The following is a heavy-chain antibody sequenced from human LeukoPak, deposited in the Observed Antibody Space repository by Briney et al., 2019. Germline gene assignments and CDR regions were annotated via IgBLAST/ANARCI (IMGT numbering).Heavy chain of an antibody. D-gene: IGHD2-2*01. CDR3: TRLTVPLRFDP. J-gene: IGHJ5*02. V-gene: IGHV4-59*01. Sequence: LSETLSLTCTVSGGSISHYYWSWIRQPPGKGLEWIGYIYYSGSTNYNPSLKSRVTISVDTSKNQFSLKLSSVTAADTAVYYCTRLTVPLRFDPWGQGTLVTVSS. CDR2: IYYSGST. CDR1: GGSISHYY.